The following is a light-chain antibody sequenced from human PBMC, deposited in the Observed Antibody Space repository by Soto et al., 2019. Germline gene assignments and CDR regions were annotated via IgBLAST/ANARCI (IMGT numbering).Light chain of an antibody. CDR3: QQRNDWRPVT. V-gene: IGKV3-11*01. CDR1: QSVDSTY. J-gene: IGKJ5*01. CDR2: GAF. Sequence: VLTHSPATLSLSPGERAALACGASQSVDSTYLAWYQKKPGQAPRLLLYGAFNSATGIPARFSSSGSGTDLTLTISILDPEHSAVYYCQQRNDWRPVTFGQGTRLYIK.